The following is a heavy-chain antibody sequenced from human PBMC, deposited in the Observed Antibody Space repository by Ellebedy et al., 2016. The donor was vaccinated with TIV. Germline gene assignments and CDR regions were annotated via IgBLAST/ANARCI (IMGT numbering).Heavy chain of an antibody. V-gene: IGHV1-69*04. D-gene: IGHD3-16*02. J-gene: IGHJ6*02. CDR2: IIPILGIA. Sequence: AASVKVSCKASGGTFSSYAISWVRQAPGQGLEWMGRIIPILGIANYAQKFQGRVTITADKSTSTAYMELSSLRSEDTAVYYCARDPYDHVWGSYRFYYYGMDVWGQGTTVTVSS. CDR3: ARDPYDHVWGSYRFYYYGMDV. CDR1: GGTFSSYA.